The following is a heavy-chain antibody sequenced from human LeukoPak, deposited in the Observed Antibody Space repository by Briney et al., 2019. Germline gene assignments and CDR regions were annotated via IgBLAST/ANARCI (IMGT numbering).Heavy chain of an antibody. V-gene: IGHV3-74*01. CDR2: INGDGSST. CDR1: GFTFSRNW. Sequence: GGSLRLSCEASGFTFSRNWMHWVRQAPGKGLVWVSRINGDGSSTSYADSVKGRFTVSRDNAKSTLYLQMNSLRAEDTAVYYCSGAYYHPTGDWGQGTLVTVSS. D-gene: IGHD1-26*01. J-gene: IGHJ4*02. CDR3: SGAYYHPTGD.